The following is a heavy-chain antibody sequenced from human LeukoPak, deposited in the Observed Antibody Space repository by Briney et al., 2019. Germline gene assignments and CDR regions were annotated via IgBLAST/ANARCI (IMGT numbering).Heavy chain of an antibody. V-gene: IGHV1-46*01. CDR3: ARDRMGAFSS. CDR1: GYTFTGYY. D-gene: IGHD1-26*01. Sequence: ASVKVSCKASGYTFTGYYMHWVRQAPGQGLEWMGIINPSGGSTSYAQKFQGRVTMTRDMSTSTVYMELSSLRSEDTAVYYCARDRMGAFSSWGQGTLVTVSS. CDR2: INPSGGST. J-gene: IGHJ4*02.